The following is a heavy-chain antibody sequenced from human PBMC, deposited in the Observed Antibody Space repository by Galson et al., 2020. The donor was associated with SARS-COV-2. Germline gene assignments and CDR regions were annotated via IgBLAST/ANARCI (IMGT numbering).Heavy chain of an antibody. CDR1: GGSISSGDYY. J-gene: IGHJ4*02. CDR2: IYYSGST. CDR3: ARGSNGEQHGY. Sequence: SETLSLTCTVSGGSISSGDYYWSWIRQPPGKGLEWIGYIYYSGSTYYNPSLKRRVTISVDTSKNQFSLKRSSVTAADTAVYYCARGSNGEQHGYWGQGTLVTVSS. V-gene: IGHV4-30-4*08. D-gene: IGHD3-10*01.